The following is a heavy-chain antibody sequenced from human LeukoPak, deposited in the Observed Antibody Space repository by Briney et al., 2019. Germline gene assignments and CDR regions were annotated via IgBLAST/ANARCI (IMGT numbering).Heavy chain of an antibody. D-gene: IGHD5-12*01. CDR2: INSDGSST. CDR3: AKGGGYEAQYYYYYLDV. Sequence: GGSLRLSCAASGFTFSSYWMHWVRQAPGKGLVWVSRINSDGSSTSYADSVKGRFTISRDNSKNTLYLQMKSLRAEDTAVYYCAKGGGYEAQYYYYYLDVWGKGTTVTISS. V-gene: IGHV3-74*01. J-gene: IGHJ6*03. CDR1: GFTFSSYW.